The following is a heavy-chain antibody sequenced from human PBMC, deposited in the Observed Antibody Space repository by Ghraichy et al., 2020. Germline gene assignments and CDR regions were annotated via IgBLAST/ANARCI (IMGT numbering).Heavy chain of an antibody. CDR1: GFTFSSYA. CDR2: ISGSGGST. V-gene: IGHV3-23*01. J-gene: IGHJ6*02. Sequence: GESLNISCAASGFTFSSYAMSWVRQAPGKGLEWVSAISGSGGSTYYADSVKGRFTISRDNSKNTLYLQMNSLRAEDTAVYYCAKVDCSGGSCYFEYYYYGMDVWGQGTTVTVSS. D-gene: IGHD2-15*01. CDR3: AKVDCSGGSCYFEYYYYGMDV.